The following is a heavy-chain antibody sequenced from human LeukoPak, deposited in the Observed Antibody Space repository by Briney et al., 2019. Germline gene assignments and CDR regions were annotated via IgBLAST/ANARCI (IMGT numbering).Heavy chain of an antibody. CDR1: GGSISSSSYY. J-gene: IGHJ4*02. Sequence: PSETLSLTCTVSGGSISSSSYYWGWIRQPPGKGLEWIGYIYYSGSTNYNPSLKSRVTISVDTSKNQFSLKLSSVTAADTAVYYCARGLGWLQCSHFDYWGQGTLVTVSS. CDR2: IYYSGST. D-gene: IGHD5-24*01. V-gene: IGHV4-61*05. CDR3: ARGLGWLQCSHFDY.